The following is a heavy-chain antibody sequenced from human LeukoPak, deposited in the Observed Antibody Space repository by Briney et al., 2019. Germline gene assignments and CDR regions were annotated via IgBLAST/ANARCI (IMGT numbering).Heavy chain of an antibody. J-gene: IGHJ4*02. CDR1: GYTFTSYG. V-gene: IGHV1-18*01. CDR2: ISAYNGNT. Sequence: GASVKVSCKASGYTFTSYGISWVRQAPGQGLEWMGWISAYNGNTNYAQKLQGRVTMTTDTSTSIAYMELRSLRSDDTAVYYCARGGYYDSSGYHQFDYWGQGTLVTVSS. CDR3: ARGGYYDSSGYHQFDY. D-gene: IGHD3-22*01.